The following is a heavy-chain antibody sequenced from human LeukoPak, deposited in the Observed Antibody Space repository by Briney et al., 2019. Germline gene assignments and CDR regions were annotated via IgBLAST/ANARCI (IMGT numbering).Heavy chain of an antibody. D-gene: IGHD3-10*01. J-gene: IGHJ6*02. Sequence: GGSLRLFCAASGFTFSSYGMHWVRQAPGKGLEWVAVIWYDGSNKYYADSVTGRFTISRDNSKNALYLQMNSLRAEDTAVYYCASSMLWFGEHLWYYYYGMDVWGQGTTVAVSS. CDR2: IWYDGSNK. CDR1: GFTFSSYG. CDR3: ASSMLWFGEHLWYYYYGMDV. V-gene: IGHV3-33*01.